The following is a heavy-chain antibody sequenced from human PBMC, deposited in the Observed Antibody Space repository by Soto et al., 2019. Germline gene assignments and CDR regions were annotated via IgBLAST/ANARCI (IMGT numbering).Heavy chain of an antibody. J-gene: IGHJ3*02. CDR3: ARTSPSYHPNAFDI. Sequence: ASVKVSCKASGYTFTGYYMHWVRQAPGQGLEWMGWINPNSGGTNYAQKFQGWVTMTRDTSISTAYMELSRLRSDDTAVYYCARTSPSYHPNAFDIWGQGTMVTVSS. D-gene: IGHD3-16*01. V-gene: IGHV1-2*04. CDR2: INPNSGGT. CDR1: GYTFTGYY.